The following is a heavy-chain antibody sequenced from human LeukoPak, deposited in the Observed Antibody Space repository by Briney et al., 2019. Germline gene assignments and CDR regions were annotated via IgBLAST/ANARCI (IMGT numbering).Heavy chain of an antibody. J-gene: IGHJ6*02. CDR3: ARLYSSGWYGYYYYGMDV. CDR2: VKQDGGEK. CDR1: GFTFNNYW. V-gene: IGHV3-7*01. D-gene: IGHD6-19*01. Sequence: PGGSLRLSCAASGFTFNNYWMSWVRQAPGKGLEWVANVKQDGGEKYHVDSVKGRFTISRDNAKNSLYLQMNGLRAEDTAVYYCARLYSSGWYGYYYYGMDVWGQGTTVTVSS.